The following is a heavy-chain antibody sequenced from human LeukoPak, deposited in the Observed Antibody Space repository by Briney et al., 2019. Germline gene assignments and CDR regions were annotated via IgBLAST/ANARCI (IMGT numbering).Heavy chain of an antibody. CDR2: LSANVGST. V-gene: IGHV3-23*01. J-gene: IGHJ4*02. Sequence: GGCLRLACAASGFSFSSDAMSWVRQAPGKWLGCVSCLSANVGSTYYAECVKRRFTIHSQNSESQVYLQMNSLRDDDTAVYYCAKVASTGLLKPLVDYWGQGTLVTVSS. D-gene: IGHD6-19*01. CDR1: GFSFSSDA. CDR3: AKVASTGLLKPLVDY.